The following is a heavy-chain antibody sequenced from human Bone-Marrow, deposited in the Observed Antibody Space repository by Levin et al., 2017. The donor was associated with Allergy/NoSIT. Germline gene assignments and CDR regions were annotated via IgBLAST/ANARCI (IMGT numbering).Heavy chain of an antibody. Sequence: GESLKISCAASGFTFSSYGMHWVRQAPGKGLEWVAVISYDGSNKYYADSVKGRFTISRDNSKNTLYLQMNSLRAEDTAVYYCAKDRSGWTDYWGQGTLVTVSS. J-gene: IGHJ4*02. CDR1: GFTFSSYG. D-gene: IGHD6-19*01. V-gene: IGHV3-30*18. CDR2: ISYDGSNK. CDR3: AKDRSGWTDY.